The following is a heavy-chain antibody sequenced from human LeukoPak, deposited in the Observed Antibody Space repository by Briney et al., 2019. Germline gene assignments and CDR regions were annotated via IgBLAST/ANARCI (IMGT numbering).Heavy chain of an antibody. CDR3: ARDRGAYSGGHPFDI. CDR2: ISSTSYTI. J-gene: IGHJ3*02. CDR1: RFTFSDYY. V-gene: IGHV3-11*01. Sequence: GGSLRLSCVASRFTFSDYYMSWIRQAPGRGLEWVSYISSTSYTIYYADSVKGRFTISRDNAKNSMYLQMNSLRAEDTAVYYCARDRGAYSGGHPFDIWGQGTMVTVSS. D-gene: IGHD2-15*01.